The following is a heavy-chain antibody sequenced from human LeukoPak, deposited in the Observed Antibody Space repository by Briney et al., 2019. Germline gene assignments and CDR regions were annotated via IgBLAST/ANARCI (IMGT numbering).Heavy chain of an antibody. CDR1: GYSISSGYY. D-gene: IGHD3-22*01. V-gene: IGHV4-38-2*02. J-gene: IGHJ4*02. Sequence: SETLSLTCTVSGYSISSGYYWGWIRQPPGKGLEWIGSIYHSGSTYYNPSLKSRVTISVDTSRNQFSLKLSSVTAADTAVYYCAATGDTYYYDSSYGRFDYWGQGTLVTVSS. CDR3: AATGDTYYYDSSYGRFDY. CDR2: IYHSGST.